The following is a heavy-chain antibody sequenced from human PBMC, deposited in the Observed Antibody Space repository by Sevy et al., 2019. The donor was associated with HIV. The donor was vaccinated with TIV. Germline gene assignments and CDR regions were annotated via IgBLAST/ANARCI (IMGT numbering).Heavy chain of an antibody. Sequence: GGSLRLSCAASGFTFSSYSMNWVRQAPGKGLEWVSYISSSSSTIYYAASVKGRFTISRDNAKNSLYLQMNSLRDEDTAVYYCARDTYYDFWSGYSSFYYYYGMDVWGQGTTVTVSS. D-gene: IGHD3-3*01. J-gene: IGHJ6*02. CDR3: ARDTYYDFWSGYSSFYYYYGMDV. CDR1: GFTFSSYS. V-gene: IGHV3-48*02. CDR2: ISSSSSTI.